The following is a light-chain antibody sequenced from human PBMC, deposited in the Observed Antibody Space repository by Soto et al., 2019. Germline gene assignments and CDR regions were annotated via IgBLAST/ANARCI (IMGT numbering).Light chain of an antibody. CDR3: AAWDDSLNGPL. CDR2: DNH. J-gene: IGLJ2*01. CDR1: SSNIGGNT. Sequence: QSVLTQPPSASGTPGQRVTISCSGGSSNIGGNTVNWYQQLPRTAPKLLIYDNHQRPSGVPDRFSGSKSGTSASLAISGLQSEYEADYYCAAWDDSLNGPLFGGGTKLTVL. V-gene: IGLV1-44*01.